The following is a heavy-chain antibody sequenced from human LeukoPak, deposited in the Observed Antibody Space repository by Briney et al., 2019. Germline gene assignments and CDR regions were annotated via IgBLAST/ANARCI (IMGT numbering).Heavy chain of an antibody. V-gene: IGHV4-59*08. CDR1: GGSINSHY. Sequence: SETLSLTCAVSGGSINSHYWGWIRQPPGKGLQWIGDIYYTGKINYNPSLKSRVTITLDTSKDHLSLNLTSVLAADTAIYYCVRRDTGWKYFDYWGQGILVTVSS. D-gene: IGHD6-19*01. CDR3: VRRDTGWKYFDY. J-gene: IGHJ4*02. CDR2: IYYTGKI.